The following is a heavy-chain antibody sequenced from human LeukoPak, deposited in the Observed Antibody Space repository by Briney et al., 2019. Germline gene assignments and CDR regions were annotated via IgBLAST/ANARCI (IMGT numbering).Heavy chain of an antibody. CDR3: ASSIGYCSGGSCCSFDY. CDR2: INHSGST. CDR1: GGSFSGYY. J-gene: IGHJ4*02. V-gene: IGHV4-34*01. Sequence: SETLSLTCAVYGGSFSGYYWSWIRQPPGKGLEWIGEINHSGSTNYNPSLKSRVTISVDTSKNQFSLKLSSVTAADTAVYYCASSIGYCSGGSCCSFDYWGQGTLVTVSS. D-gene: IGHD2-15*01.